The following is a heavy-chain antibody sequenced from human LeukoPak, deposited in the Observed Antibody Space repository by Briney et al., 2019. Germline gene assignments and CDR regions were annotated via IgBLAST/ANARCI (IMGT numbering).Heavy chain of an antibody. J-gene: IGHJ6*03. CDR2: IIPIFGTA. CDR3: ASASPRYREIWFGESPPNYYYYMDV. Sequence: GASVKVSCKASGGTFSSYAINWVRQAPGQGLEWMGGIIPIFGTANYAQKFQGRVTITTDESTSTAYMELSSLRSEDTAVYYCASASPRYREIWFGESPPNYYYYMDVWGKGTTVTVSS. D-gene: IGHD3-10*01. V-gene: IGHV1-69*05. CDR1: GGTFSSYA.